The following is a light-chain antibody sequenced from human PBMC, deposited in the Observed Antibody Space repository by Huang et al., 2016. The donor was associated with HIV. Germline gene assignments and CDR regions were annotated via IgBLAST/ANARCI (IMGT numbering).Light chain of an antibody. V-gene: IGKV1-39*01. CDR1: QSISSY. CDR2: AAT. J-gene: IGKJ2*01. CDR3: QQTYITPLT. Sequence: DIQMTQSPSSLSASVGDRVTITCRASQSISSYLNWYQQKPGTAPKVLIYAATSLQRGVPARFSGSGAGTDFTLTINNLQPEDSATYYCQQTYITPLTFGQGTKLKIK.